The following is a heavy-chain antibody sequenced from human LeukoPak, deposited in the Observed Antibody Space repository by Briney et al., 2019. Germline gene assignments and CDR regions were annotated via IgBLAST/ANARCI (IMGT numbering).Heavy chain of an antibody. V-gene: IGHV3-21*04. CDR2: ISYTGTYI. D-gene: IGHD1-26*01. J-gene: IGHJ4*02. CDR1: AFSLSAYN. Sequence: PGGSLKLSCAASAFSLSAYNMNWVRQAPGKGLEWVSSISYTGTYIYYADSVKGRFTISRDNAQNSLYLQMNSLRAEDTAIYYCVRDRGTYRPIDYWGQGTLVTVSS. CDR3: VRDRGTYRPIDY.